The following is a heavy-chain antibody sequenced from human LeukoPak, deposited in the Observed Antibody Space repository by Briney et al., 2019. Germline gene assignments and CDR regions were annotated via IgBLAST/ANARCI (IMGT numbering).Heavy chain of an antibody. J-gene: IGHJ4*02. CDR3: AREYYYGSGNYYNRIDY. CDR1: GYTFTVYY. V-gene: IGHV1-2*02. D-gene: IGHD3-10*01. Sequence: ASVRVSCKASGYTFTVYYMHWVPQAPGQGREWMGWIDPNSGGTNYAQKFQGRVTMTRDTSISTAYMVLNRLRSDDTAVYYCAREYYYGSGNYYNRIDYWGQGTLVTVSS. CDR2: IDPNSGGT.